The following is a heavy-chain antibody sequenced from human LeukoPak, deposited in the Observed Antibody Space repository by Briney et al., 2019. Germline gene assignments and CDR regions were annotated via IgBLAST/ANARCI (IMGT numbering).Heavy chain of an antibody. CDR3: ARVKDIYYDSGSYLYHAFDI. CDR2: IYPGDSDT. CDR1: GYIFTSDW. Sequence: GESLKISCKGSGYIFTSDWIGWVRQMPGKGLEWMGIIYPGDSDTRYSPSFQGQVTISADKSISTAFLQWNSLKASDTAMYYCARVKDIYYDSGSYLYHAFDIWGQGTMVTVSS. V-gene: IGHV5-51*01. J-gene: IGHJ3*02. D-gene: IGHD3-10*01.